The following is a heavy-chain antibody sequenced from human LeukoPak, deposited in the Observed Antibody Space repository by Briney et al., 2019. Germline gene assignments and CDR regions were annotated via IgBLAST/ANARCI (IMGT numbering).Heavy chain of an antibody. CDR3: AKDKVATGTDAFDI. CDR1: GFTVSSNY. Sequence: GGSLRLSCAASGFTVSSNYMSWVRQAPGKGLEWVSVIYSGGSTYYADSVKGRFTISRDNSKNTLYLQMISLRAEDTALYYCAKDKVATGTDAFDIWGQGTMVTVSS. CDR2: IYSGGST. V-gene: IGHV3-53*05. J-gene: IGHJ3*02. D-gene: IGHD1-1*01.